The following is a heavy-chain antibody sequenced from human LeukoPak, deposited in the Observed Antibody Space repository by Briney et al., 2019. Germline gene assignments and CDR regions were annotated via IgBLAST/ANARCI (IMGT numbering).Heavy chain of an antibody. J-gene: IGHJ5*02. CDR3: ARDPLADTGGGVWFDP. CDR1: GGSIFTSNW. CDR2: IFHTGST. V-gene: IGHV4-4*02. D-gene: IGHD6-19*01. Sequence: SGTLSLTCAVSGGSIFTSNWWSWVRQPPGKGLEWIGQIFHTGSTSYSPSLKSRVTISEGKSKNQFSLKLTSVTAADTAVYYCARDPLADTGGGVWFDPWGQGTLVTVSS.